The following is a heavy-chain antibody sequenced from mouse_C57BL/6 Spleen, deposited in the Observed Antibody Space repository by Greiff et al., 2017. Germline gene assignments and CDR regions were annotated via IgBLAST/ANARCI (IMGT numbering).Heavy chain of an antibody. CDR3: TRGWIYSNYVGYAMDY. V-gene: IGHV1-15*01. J-gene: IGHJ4*01. Sequence: VKLMESGAELVRPGASVTLSCKASGYTFTDYEMHWVKQTPVHGLEWIGAIDPETGGTAYNQKFKGKAILTADKSSSTAYMELRSLTSEDSAVYYCTRGWIYSNYVGYAMDYWGQGTSVTVSS. D-gene: IGHD2-5*01. CDR2: IDPETGGT. CDR1: GYTFTDYE.